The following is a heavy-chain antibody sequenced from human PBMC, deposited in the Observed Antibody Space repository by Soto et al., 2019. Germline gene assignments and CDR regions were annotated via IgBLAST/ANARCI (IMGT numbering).Heavy chain of an antibody. CDR2: INHSGST. J-gene: IGHJ4*02. D-gene: IGHD6-6*01. Sequence: QVQLQQWGAGLLKPSETLCLTCAVYGGSFSGYYWSWIRQPPGKGLEWIGEINHSGSTNYNPSLKSRVTISVDTSKNQFSLKLSSVTAADTAVYYCARRTIAARPDFDYWGQGTLVTVSS. CDR1: GGSFSGYY. CDR3: ARRTIAARPDFDY. V-gene: IGHV4-34*01.